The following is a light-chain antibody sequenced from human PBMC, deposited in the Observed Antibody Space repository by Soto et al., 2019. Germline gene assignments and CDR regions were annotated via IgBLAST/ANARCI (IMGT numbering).Light chain of an antibody. CDR2: GAS. CDR3: QQYNNWPPWT. Sequence: EIVMTQSPATLSVSPGERATLSCRASRRFRTNLPWYQQKPGQAPRLLIYGASTRATGIPARFSGSGSGTEFTLTISSLQSEDFAVYYCQQYNNWPPWTFGQGTKVEIK. V-gene: IGKV3-15*01. CDR1: RRFRTN. J-gene: IGKJ1*01.